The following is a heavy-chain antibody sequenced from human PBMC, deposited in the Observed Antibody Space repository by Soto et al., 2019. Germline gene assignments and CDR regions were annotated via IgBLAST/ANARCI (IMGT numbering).Heavy chain of an antibody. V-gene: IGHV3-11*01. CDR1: GFTFSDYY. J-gene: IGHJ3*02. CDR2: ISSSGTGI. Sequence: VGSLRLSCAASGFTFSDYYMTWIRQAPGKGLEWVSYISSSGTGIYYADSVRGRFTISRDNAKSSLYLQMSSLRAEETAVYYCARAFSDAFDIWGQGTMVTVSS. CDR3: ARAFSDAFDI.